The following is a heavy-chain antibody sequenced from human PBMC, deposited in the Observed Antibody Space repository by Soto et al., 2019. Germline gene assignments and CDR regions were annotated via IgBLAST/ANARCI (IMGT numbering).Heavy chain of an antibody. J-gene: IGHJ3*02. V-gene: IGHV5-51*01. CDR3: ASPYYYDSSGYYYRAAFDI. CDR2: IYPGDSDT. D-gene: IGHD3-22*01. CDR1: GYSFTSYW. Sequence: RGESLKISCKGSGYSFTSYWIGWVRQMPGKGLDWMGIIYPGDSDTRYSPSFQGQVTISADKSISTAYLQWSSLKASDTAMYYCASPYYYDSSGYYYRAAFDIWGQGTMVTVSS.